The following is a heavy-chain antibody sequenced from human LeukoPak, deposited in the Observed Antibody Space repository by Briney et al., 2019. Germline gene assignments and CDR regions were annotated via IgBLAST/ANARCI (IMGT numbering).Heavy chain of an antibody. V-gene: IGHV3-7*04. Sequence: GGSLRLSCRAYTFTFSNYWMNWVRQAPGKGLEWVANIKQDASEKYYVDSVRGRFTISRDNAKNSLYLQMDSLRGEDTAVYFCARGVAALMDVWGKGTTVTVSS. CDR1: TFTFSNYW. CDR3: ARGVAALMDV. D-gene: IGHD6-6*01. CDR2: IKQDASEK. J-gene: IGHJ6*03.